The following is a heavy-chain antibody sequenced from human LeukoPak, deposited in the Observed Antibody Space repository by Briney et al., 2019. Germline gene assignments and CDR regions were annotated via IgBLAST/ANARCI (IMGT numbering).Heavy chain of an antibody. V-gene: IGHV1-69*13. CDR1: GYTFTSYD. CDR3: ASMKRPSIAAAGRFDP. D-gene: IGHD6-13*01. J-gene: IGHJ5*02. Sequence: GASVKVSCKASGYTFTSYDINWVRQAPGQGLEWMGGIIPIFGTANYAQKFQGRVTITADESTSTAYMELSSLRSEDTAVYYCASMKRPSIAAAGRFDPWGQGTLVTVSS. CDR2: IIPIFGTA.